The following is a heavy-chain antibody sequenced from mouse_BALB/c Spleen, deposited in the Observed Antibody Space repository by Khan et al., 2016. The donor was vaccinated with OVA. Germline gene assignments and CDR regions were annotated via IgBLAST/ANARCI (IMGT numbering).Heavy chain of an antibody. D-gene: IGHD1-1*01. CDR3: ARIYGGDFDY. Sequence: EVQLVESGPGLVKPSQSLSLTCTVTGYSITSDYAWNWIRQFPGNKLEWMGYISYSGNTKYNPSLKSRVSITRDTSKNQFFLQLNSVTIEDTATYYCARIYGGDFDYGGQGTTLTVSS. J-gene: IGHJ2*01. CDR2: ISYSGNT. V-gene: IGHV3-2*02. CDR1: GYSITSDYA.